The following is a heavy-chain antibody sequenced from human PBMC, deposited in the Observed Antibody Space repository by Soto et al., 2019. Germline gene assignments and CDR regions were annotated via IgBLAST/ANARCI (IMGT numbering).Heavy chain of an antibody. D-gene: IGHD6-19*01. V-gene: IGHV6-1*01. CDR3: ARDPAVAGFGMDV. J-gene: IGHJ6*02. CDR2: TYYRSKWYN. CDR1: GSSVASNSAA. Sequence: XPTLSLTCAISGSSVASNSAAWNWIRQSPSRGLEWLGRTYYRSKWYNDYAVSVKSRITINPDTSKNQFSLQLNSVTPEDTAVYYCARDPAVAGFGMDVWGQGTTVTVSS.